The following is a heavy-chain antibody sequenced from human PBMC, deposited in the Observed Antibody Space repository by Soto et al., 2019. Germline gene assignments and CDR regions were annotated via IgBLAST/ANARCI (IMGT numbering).Heavy chain of an antibody. CDR1: GGTFSRYA. CDR3: AQNLGLAMAGPGRVDL. Sequence: QVQLVQSGAEVKKYGSSVKVSCKASGGTFSRYAISWVRQAPGQGLEWMGGITPMFGTANYAQRFQGRAKITAEESTSTAYLQLSRLRSDDTAVYYCAQNLGLAMAGPGRVDLWGRGTLVTVSS. V-gene: IGHV1-69*12. J-gene: IGHJ2*01. D-gene: IGHD6-19*01. CDR2: ITPMFGTA.